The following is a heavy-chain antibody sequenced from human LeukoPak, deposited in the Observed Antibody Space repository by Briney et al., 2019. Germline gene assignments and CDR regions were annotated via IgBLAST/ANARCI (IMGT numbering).Heavy chain of an antibody. CDR2: ISSSSSYI. V-gene: IGHV3-21*01. Sequence: GGSLRLSCAASGFTFSSYSMNWVRQAPGKGLEWVSSISSSSSYIYYADSVKGRFTISKDKAKNSLYLQMNSLRAEDTAVYYCARGWSSSTSRPTDYWGQGTLVTVSS. CDR1: GFTFSSYS. CDR3: ARGWSSSTSRPTDY. J-gene: IGHJ4*02. D-gene: IGHD2-2*01.